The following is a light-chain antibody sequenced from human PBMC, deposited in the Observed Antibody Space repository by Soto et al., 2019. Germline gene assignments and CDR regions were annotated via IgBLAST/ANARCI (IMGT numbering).Light chain of an antibody. J-gene: IGLJ1*01. CDR1: SSDVGGYHY. CDR3: SSYSISTAYL. V-gene: IGLV2-14*01. Sequence: QSALTQPASVSGSPGQSVTISCTGTSSDVGGYHYVSWYQLLPGKAPKLILFEVSIRPSGVSYRFSGSKSGNTASLTISGLQAADEADYFCSSYSISTAYLFGTGTKVTVL. CDR2: EVS.